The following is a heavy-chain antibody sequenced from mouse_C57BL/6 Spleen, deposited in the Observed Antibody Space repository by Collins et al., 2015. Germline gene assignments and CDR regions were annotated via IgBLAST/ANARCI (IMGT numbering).Heavy chain of an antibody. V-gene: IGHV1-72*01. CDR3: ARGDYYFFDY. CDR2: IDPNSGGA. Sequence: GRIDPNSGGANYNEKLKTRATLNVDKSSSTAYMQLNSLTSADSAVYYCARGDYYFFDYWGQGTTLTVSS. D-gene: IGHD1-1*02. J-gene: IGHJ2*01.